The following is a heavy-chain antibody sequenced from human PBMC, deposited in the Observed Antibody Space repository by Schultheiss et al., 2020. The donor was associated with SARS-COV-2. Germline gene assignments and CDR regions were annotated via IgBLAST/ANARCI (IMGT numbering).Heavy chain of an antibody. CDR3: AREGAVGAFDY. CDR1: GFTFSSYG. CDR2: ISYDGSNK. Sequence: GSLKISCAASGFTFSSYGMHWVRQAPGKGLEWVAVISYDGSNKYYADSVKGRFTISRDNSKNTLYLQMNSLRAEDTAVYYCAREGAVGAFDYWGQGTLVTVSS. D-gene: IGHD3-10*01. V-gene: IGHV3-30*03. J-gene: IGHJ4*02.